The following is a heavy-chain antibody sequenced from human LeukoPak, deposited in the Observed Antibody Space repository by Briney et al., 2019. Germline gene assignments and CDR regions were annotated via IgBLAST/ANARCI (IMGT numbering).Heavy chain of an antibody. D-gene: IGHD2-15*01. CDR3: ARAIYCSGGSCRLDY. Sequence: GGSLRLSCAASGFTFSSYSMNWVRQAPGKGLEWVSSISSSSSYIYYADSVKGRFTISRDNAKNSLYLQMNSLRAEDTAVYYCARAIYCSGGSCRLDYWGQGTLVTVSS. CDR2: ISSSSSYI. V-gene: IGHV3-21*01. J-gene: IGHJ4*02. CDR1: GFTFSSYS.